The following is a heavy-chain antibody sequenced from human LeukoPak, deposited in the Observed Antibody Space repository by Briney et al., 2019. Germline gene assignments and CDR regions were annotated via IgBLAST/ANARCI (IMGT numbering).Heavy chain of an antibody. J-gene: IGHJ6*02. CDR1: GFTFSHHG. CDR2: ISYDGSNK. V-gene: IGHV3-30*19. Sequence: PGRSLRLACAASGFTFSHHGFHWVRQAPGKGLEWVAVISYDGSNKYYADSMKGRLTISRENSKTTLYLKMNSLRAEDTAVYYCARLGILTGYPTYYGMDVWGQGTTVTVSS. CDR3: ARLGILTGYPTYYGMDV. D-gene: IGHD3-9*01.